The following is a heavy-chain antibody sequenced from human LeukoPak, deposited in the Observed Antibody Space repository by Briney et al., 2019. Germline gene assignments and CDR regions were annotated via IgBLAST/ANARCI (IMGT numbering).Heavy chain of an antibody. V-gene: IGHV4-34*01. Sequence: SETLSLTCAVYGGSFSGYYWSWIRQPPGKGLEWIGEINHSGSTNYNPSLKSRVTISVDTSKNQFSLKLSSVTAADTAVYYCARANGYSSPLVGDWYFDLWGRGTLVTVSS. CDR1: GGSFSGYY. CDR2: INHSGST. J-gene: IGHJ2*01. CDR3: ARANGYSSPLVGDWYFDL. D-gene: IGHD6-19*01.